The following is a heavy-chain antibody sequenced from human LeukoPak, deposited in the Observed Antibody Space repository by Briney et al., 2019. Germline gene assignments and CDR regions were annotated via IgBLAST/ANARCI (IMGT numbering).Heavy chain of an antibody. CDR1: GYTFTGYY. CDR3: ARDRGRWELLYYFDP. D-gene: IGHD1-26*01. V-gene: IGHV1-2*02. CDR2: INPNSGGT. Sequence: ASVKVSCKASGYTFTGYYMHWVRQAPGQGLEWMGWINPNSGGTNYAQKFQGRVTMTRDTSISTAYMELSRLRSDDTAVYYCARDRGRWELLYYFDPWGQGTLVTVPS. J-gene: IGHJ5*02.